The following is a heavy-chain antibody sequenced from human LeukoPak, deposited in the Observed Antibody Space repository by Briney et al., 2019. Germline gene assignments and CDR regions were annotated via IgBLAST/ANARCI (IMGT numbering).Heavy chain of an antibody. J-gene: IGHJ5*02. Sequence: SETLSLTCTASGGTISSYYLSWIRQPPGKGLEWIGYIYYSGSTNYNASVKSRVTISVDTSKNQFSLKVSCVTAADTAVYYCARDARYTWFDPCSQGTLVTVYS. CDR2: IYYSGST. V-gene: IGHV4-59*12. CDR3: ARDARYTWFDP. CDR1: GGTISSYY.